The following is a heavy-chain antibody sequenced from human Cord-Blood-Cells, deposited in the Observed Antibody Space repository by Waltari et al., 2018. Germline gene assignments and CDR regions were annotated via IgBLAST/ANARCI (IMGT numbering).Heavy chain of an antibody. J-gene: IGHJ4*02. CDR1: GYPFTGYY. Sequence: QVQLVQSGAEVKKPGASVTVSCKASGYPFTGYYMHWVRQAPGQGREWMGWINPNSGGTNYAQKFQGRVTMTRDTSISTTYMELSRLRSDDTAVYYCARVEYSSSSFDYWGQGTLVTVSS. CDR3: ARVEYSSSSFDY. CDR2: INPNSGGT. V-gene: IGHV1-2*02. D-gene: IGHD6-6*01.